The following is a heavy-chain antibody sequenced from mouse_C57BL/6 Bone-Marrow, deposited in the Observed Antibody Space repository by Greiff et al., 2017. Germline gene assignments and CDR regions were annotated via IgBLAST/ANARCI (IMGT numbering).Heavy chain of an antibody. CDR3: ARSGDYRWFAY. CDR1: GYTFPNYW. CDR2: LYPGGGYT. D-gene: IGHD2-4*01. V-gene: IGHV1-63*01. J-gene: IGHJ3*01. Sequence: QVQLQQSGAELVRPGTSVKMSCKASGYTFPNYWIGWVKPRPGHGLAWIGDLYPGGGYTNYHEKFKGKATLTADKSSSTAYMQISSLTSEDSAIYYCARSGDYRWFAYWGQGNLVTVTA.